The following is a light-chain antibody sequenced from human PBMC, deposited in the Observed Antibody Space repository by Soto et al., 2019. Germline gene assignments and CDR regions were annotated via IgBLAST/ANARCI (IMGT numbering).Light chain of an antibody. V-gene: IGKV1-39*01. J-gene: IGKJ2*03. CDR2: SAS. Sequence: DIQMTQSPSSVSASIGDTVTITCRASQDINVYLNWYQQKPGEVPKLLIYSASTLHSGVPSRFTGSGSETYFTLTIRSLQPEDFATYYCQHGYVAPYSFGQGTKVDI. CDR1: QDINVY. CDR3: QHGYVAPYS.